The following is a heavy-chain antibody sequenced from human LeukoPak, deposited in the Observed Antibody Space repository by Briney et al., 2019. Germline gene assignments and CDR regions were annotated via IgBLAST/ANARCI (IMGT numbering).Heavy chain of an antibody. V-gene: IGHV3-30*02. Sequence: GGSLRLSCAASGFTFSSYGMHWVRQAPGKGLEWVAFIRYDGSSKYYADSVKGRFTISRDNSKNTLYLQMNSLRAEDTAVYYCAKWAPYYYGSGSYQLPFDYWGQGTLVTVSS. CDR3: AKWAPYYYGSGSYQLPFDY. CDR1: GFTFSSYG. D-gene: IGHD3-10*01. J-gene: IGHJ4*02. CDR2: IRYDGSSK.